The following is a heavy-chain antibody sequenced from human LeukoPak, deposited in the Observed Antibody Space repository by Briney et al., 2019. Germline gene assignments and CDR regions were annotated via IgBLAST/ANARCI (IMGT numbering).Heavy chain of an antibody. CDR2: IKSKTDGGTT. D-gene: IGHD3-22*01. CDR3: TTDAGPYDSSGYYSYSNWFDP. Sequence: GGSLRLSCAASGFTFSNARMSWVRQAPGKGLEWVGRIKSKTDGGTTDYAAPVKGRFTISRDDSKNTLYLQMNSLKTEDTAVYYCTTDAGPYDSSGYYSYSNWFDPWGQGTLVTVSS. CDR1: GFTFSNAR. J-gene: IGHJ5*02. V-gene: IGHV3-15*01.